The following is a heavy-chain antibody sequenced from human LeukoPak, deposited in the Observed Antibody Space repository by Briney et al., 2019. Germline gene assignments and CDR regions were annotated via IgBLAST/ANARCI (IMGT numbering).Heavy chain of an antibody. V-gene: IGHV4-4*07. Sequence: SETLSLTCTVSGGSISSYYWSWIRQPAGKGLEWIGRIYTSGSTNYNPSLKSRVTMSVDTSKNQFSLKLSSVTAADTAVYYCARDLSVRGASYYFDYWGQGTLVTVSS. J-gene: IGHJ4*02. CDR3: ARDLSVRGASYYFDY. CDR1: GGSISSYY. CDR2: IYTSGST. D-gene: IGHD3-10*01.